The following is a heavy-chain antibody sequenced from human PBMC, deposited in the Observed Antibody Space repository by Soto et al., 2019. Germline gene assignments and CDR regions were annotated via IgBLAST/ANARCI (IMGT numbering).Heavy chain of an antibody. J-gene: IGHJ6*02. D-gene: IGHD5-12*01. CDR1: GGSISSGGYY. Sequence: SETLSFTCTVSGGSISSGGYYWSWIRQHPGKGLEWIGYIYYSGSTYYNPSLKSRVTISVDTSKNQFSLKLSSVTAADTAVYYCARGPYSGYDYYYYGMDVWGLGTTVTVSS. CDR3: ARGPYSGYDYYYYGMDV. CDR2: IYYSGST. V-gene: IGHV4-31*03.